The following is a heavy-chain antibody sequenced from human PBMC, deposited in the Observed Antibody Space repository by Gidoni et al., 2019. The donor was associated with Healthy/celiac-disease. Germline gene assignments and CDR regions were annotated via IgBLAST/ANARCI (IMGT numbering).Heavy chain of an antibody. V-gene: IGHV3-33*08. Sequence: QVQLVESGGGAVQPGRSLRLPCAASVFTFSSYGMHWVRQAPGKGLEWVAVIWYDGSNKYYADSVKGRFTISRDNSKNTLYLQMNSLRAEDTAVYYCARDARELLLWYFDLWGRGTLVTVSS. D-gene: IGHD1-26*01. CDR2: IWYDGSNK. CDR3: ARDARELLLWYFDL. J-gene: IGHJ2*01. CDR1: VFTFSSYG.